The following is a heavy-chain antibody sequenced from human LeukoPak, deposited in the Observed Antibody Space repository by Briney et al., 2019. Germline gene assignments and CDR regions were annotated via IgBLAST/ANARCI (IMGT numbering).Heavy chain of an antibody. V-gene: IGHV1-2*02. CDR2: INPNTGGT. D-gene: IGHD2-21*01. Sequence: ASVKVSCKASGYTFTDYYIYWVRQSPGQGLEWMGWINPNTGGTNYALKFHGRVTMTRDTSIGTAYMELSRLTSDDTAVYYCARGTGGGDDGMDVWGQGTTVTVSS. CDR1: GYTFTDYY. J-gene: IGHJ6*02. CDR3: ARGTGGGDDGMDV.